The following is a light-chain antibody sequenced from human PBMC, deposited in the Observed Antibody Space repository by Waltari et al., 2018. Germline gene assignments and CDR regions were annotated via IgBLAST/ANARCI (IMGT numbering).Light chain of an antibody. CDR1: QSLLHSNGYNY. CDR2: LGS. CDR3: MQAVDTPRIT. V-gene: IGKV2-28*01. J-gene: IGKJ4*01. Sequence: DIVMTQSPLSLPVTPGEPASISCRSSQSLLHSNGYNYLHWYLQKPGQSQQLLIYLGSNLASGVPDRFSGSGSGTDFTLKISRVEAEDVGLYYCMQAVDTPRITFGGGTKVEIK.